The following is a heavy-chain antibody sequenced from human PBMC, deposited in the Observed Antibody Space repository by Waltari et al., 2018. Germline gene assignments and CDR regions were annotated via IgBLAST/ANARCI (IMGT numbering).Heavy chain of an antibody. CDR2: IYHSGNT. J-gene: IGHJ3*01. CDR1: GVPIHDYF. Sequence: QVQVQESGPGLVKPSESLSLTCPVSGVPIHDYFWSWIRQPPGRALEGVAYIYHSGNTNCNPSLNSRVTISEDTSENQFSLKLNSVTAADTAVYYCARVGGTYGNSFDLWGEGIMVTVSS. D-gene: IGHD1-26*01. CDR3: ARVGGTYGNSFDL. V-gene: IGHV4-59*01.